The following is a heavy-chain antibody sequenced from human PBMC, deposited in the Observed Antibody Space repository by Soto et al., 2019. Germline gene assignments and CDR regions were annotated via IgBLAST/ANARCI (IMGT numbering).Heavy chain of an antibody. V-gene: IGHV3-23*01. CDR3: AKGGSYYDSSGYYGMGAFDI. J-gene: IGHJ3*02. CDR1: GFTFSSYA. D-gene: IGHD3-22*01. CDR2: ISGSGGST. Sequence: PGGSLRLSCAASGFTFSSYAMNWVRQAPGKGLEWVSAISGSGGSTYYADSVKGRFTISRDNSKNTLYLQMNSLRAEDTAVFYCAKGGSYYDSSGYYGMGAFDIWGQGTMVTVSS.